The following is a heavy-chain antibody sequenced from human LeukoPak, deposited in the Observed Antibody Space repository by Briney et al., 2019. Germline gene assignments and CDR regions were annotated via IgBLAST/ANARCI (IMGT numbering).Heavy chain of an antibody. V-gene: IGHV1-8*01. D-gene: IGHD4-11*01. CDR1: AYTFTSYD. J-gene: IGHJ6*03. Sequence: GASVKVSCKASAYTFTSYDINWVRQATGQGLEWMGWMNPNSGNTGYAQKFQGRVTMTRNTSISTAYMEMSSLRSEDTAVYYCARGGLPIYYYYMDVWGKGTTVTVSS. CDR2: MNPNSGNT. CDR3: ARGGLPIYYYYMDV.